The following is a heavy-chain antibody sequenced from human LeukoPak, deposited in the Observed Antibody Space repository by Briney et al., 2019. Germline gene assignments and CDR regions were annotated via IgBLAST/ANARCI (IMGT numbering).Heavy chain of an antibody. CDR2: INHSGST. Sequence: SETLSLTCAVYGGSFSGYYWSWIRQPPGKGLEWIGEINHSGSTNYNPSLKSRVTISVDTSKNQFSLKLSSVTAADTAVYYCATQRSLYSSSYYGMDVWGQGTMVTVSS. CDR1: GGSFSGYY. J-gene: IGHJ6*02. V-gene: IGHV4-34*01. D-gene: IGHD6-6*01. CDR3: ATQRSLYSSSYYGMDV.